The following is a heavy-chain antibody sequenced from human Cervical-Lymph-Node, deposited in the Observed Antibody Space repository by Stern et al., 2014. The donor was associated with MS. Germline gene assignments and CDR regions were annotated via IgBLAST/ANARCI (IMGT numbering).Heavy chain of an antibody. J-gene: IGHJ4*02. D-gene: IGHD4-17*01. CDR2: IYPGDSDT. Sequence: VQLVESGAEVKKPGESLTISCKGSGYSFTANWIAWVRQMPGKGLEWRGIIYPGDSDTRYSLSFQGQVTISADKSISPAYLQWSSLKASDTAMYYCARDYGDYAFDYWGQGTLVTVSS. CDR1: GYSFTANW. CDR3: ARDYGDYAFDY. V-gene: IGHV5-51*01.